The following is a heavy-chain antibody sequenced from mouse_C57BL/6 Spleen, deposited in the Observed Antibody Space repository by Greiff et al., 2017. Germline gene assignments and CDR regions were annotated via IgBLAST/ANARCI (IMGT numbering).Heavy chain of an antibody. Sequence: QVQLQQPGAELVKPGASVKMSCKASGYTFTSYWMHWVKQRPGQGLEWIGEIDPSDSYTNYNQKFKGKSTLTVDKSSSTAYMQLSSLTSEDSAVYYCARRMITRAMDYWGQGTSVTVSS. D-gene: IGHD2-4*01. CDR1: GYTFTSYW. CDR2: IDPSDSYT. J-gene: IGHJ4*01. CDR3: ARRMITRAMDY. V-gene: IGHV1-69*01.